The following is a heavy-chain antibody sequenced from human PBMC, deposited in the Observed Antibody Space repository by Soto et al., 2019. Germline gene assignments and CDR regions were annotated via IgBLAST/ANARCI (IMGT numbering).Heavy chain of an antibody. J-gene: IGHJ4*02. Sequence: SMPLSPACTRPSGAVRRCTCLRCFIRKSPRKGLEWIGYIYYSGSTYYNPSRKSRVTISVDTSKNQFSLKLSSVTAADTAVYYCAGGFTVDDSSNSDFDYLGQGTLVTVSS. CDR1: SGAVRRCTCL. D-gene: IGHD4-4*01. CDR3: AGGFTVDDSSNSDFDY. V-gene: IGHV4-61*01. CDR2: IYYSGST.